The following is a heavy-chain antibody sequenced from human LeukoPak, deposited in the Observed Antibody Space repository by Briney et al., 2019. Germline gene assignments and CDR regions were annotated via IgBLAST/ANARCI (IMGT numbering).Heavy chain of an antibody. CDR2: ISTSSSYI. J-gene: IGHJ6*03. D-gene: IGHD3-9*01. Sequence: PGGSLRLSCAASGFTFSTYSMNWVRQAPGKGLEWVSFISTSSSYIYYADSVKGRSTISRDNAKNSLYLQMNSLRAEDTAVYYCARDHDWDYMDVWGKGTTVTVSS. CDR1: GFTFSTYS. CDR3: ARDHDWDYMDV. V-gene: IGHV3-21*01.